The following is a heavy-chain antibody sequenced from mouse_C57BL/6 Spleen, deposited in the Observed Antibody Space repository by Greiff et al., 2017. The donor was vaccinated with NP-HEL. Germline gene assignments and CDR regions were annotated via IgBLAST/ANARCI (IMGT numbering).Heavy chain of an antibody. J-gene: IGHJ2*01. CDR2: INPSNGGT. CDR1: GYTFTSYW. Sequence: QVQLQQPGTELVKPGASVKLSCKASGYTFTSYWMHWVKQRPGQGLEWIGNINPSNGGTNYNEKFKSKATLTVDKSSSTAYMQLSSLTSEDSAVYYGARSGNYGGEDFDYWGQGTTLTVSS. D-gene: IGHD2-1*01. V-gene: IGHV1-53*01. CDR3: ARSGNYGGEDFDY.